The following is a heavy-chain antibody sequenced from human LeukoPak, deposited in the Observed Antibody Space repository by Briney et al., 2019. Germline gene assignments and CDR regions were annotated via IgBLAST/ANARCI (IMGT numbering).Heavy chain of an antibody. J-gene: IGHJ4*02. Sequence: GGSLRLSCAASGFTLSSYGMSWVRQAPGKGLEWVAGISDSGGRTNYADSVKGRFTISRDNPKNTLYLQMNSLRAEDTAVYFCAKRGVVIRVILVGFHKEAYYFDSWGQGALVTVSS. CDR2: ISDSGGRT. CDR1: GFTLSSYG. V-gene: IGHV3-23*01. D-gene: IGHD3-22*01. CDR3: AKRGVVIRVILVGFHKEAYYFDS.